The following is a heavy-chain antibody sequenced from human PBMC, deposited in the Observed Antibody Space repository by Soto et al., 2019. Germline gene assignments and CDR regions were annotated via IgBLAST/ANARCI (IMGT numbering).Heavy chain of an antibody. CDR1: GGSISSYY. J-gene: IGHJ5*02. D-gene: IGHD1-26*01. CDR2: IYYSGST. Sequence: SETLSLTCTVSGGSISSYYWSWIRQPPGKGLEWIGYIYYSGSTNYNPSLKSRVTISVDTSKNQFSLKLSSVTAADTAVYYCARTLGYSLRTSNWFDPWGQGTLVTVSS. V-gene: IGHV4-59*01. CDR3: ARTLGYSLRTSNWFDP.